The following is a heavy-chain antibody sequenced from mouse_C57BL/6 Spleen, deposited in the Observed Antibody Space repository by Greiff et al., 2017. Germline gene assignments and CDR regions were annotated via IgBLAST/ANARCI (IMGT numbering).Heavy chain of an antibody. Sequence: QVQLQQPGAELVMPGASVKLSCKASGYTFTSYWMHWVKQRPGQGLEWIGEIDPSDSYTNYNQKFKGKSTLTVDKSSSTAYMQLSSLTSEDSAVYYCAREVSYGYFDVWGTGTTVTVSS. CDR2: IDPSDSYT. CDR1: GYTFTSYW. CDR3: AREVSYGYFDV. J-gene: IGHJ1*03. V-gene: IGHV1-69*01. D-gene: IGHD2-2*01.